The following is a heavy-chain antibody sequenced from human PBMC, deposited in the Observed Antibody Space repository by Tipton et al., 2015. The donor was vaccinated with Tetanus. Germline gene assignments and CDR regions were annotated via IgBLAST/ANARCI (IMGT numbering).Heavy chain of an antibody. CDR3: ARVGYYYYYMDV. V-gene: IGHV4-30-4*01. CDR2: IYKSGNT. D-gene: IGHD3-22*01. J-gene: IGHJ6*03. Sequence: TLSLTCTVSVGSISSGDYYWSWVRQSPGEGLEWIGHIYKSGNTYYKPSLKSRVAISIDASKSQFSLKLNSMIAADTAVYYCARVGYYYYYMDVWGKGTTVTVSS. CDR1: VGSISSGDYY.